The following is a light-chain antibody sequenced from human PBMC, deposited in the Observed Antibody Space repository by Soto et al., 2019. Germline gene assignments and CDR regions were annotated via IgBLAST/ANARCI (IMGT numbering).Light chain of an antibody. J-gene: IGKJ1*01. Sequence: DIVMTQSPDSLAVSLGERATINCKSSQSFLYTSNNKNYLAWYQQKPGQPPKLLIYWASTQESGVPDRFSGSGSGTDFTLTISSLQAEDVAVYYCQQYYSTPRTFGQGTKVDIK. CDR3: QQYYSTPRT. V-gene: IGKV4-1*01. CDR1: QSFLYTSNNKNY. CDR2: WAS.